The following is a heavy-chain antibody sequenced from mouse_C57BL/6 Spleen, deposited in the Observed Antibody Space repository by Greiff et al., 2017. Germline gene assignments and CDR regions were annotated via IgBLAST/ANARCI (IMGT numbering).Heavy chain of an antibody. CDR3: ARGGSSYNYAMDY. J-gene: IGHJ4*01. CDR1: GYTFTSYW. D-gene: IGHD1-1*01. CDR2: IHPNSGST. V-gene: IGHV1-64*01. Sequence: QVQLQQPGAELVKPGASVKLSCKASGYTFTSYWMHWVKQRPGQGLEWIGMIHPNSGSTNYNEKFKSKATLTVDKSSSTAYMQRSSLTSEDSAVYYCARGGSSYNYAMDYWDQGTSVTVSS.